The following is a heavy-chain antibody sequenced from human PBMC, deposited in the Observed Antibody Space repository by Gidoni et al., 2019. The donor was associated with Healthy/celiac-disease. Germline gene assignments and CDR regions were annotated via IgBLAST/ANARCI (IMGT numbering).Heavy chain of an antibody. Sequence: QVQLVESGGGVVQPGRCLRLSCAASGFTFSSYGMHLVRQAPGTGLGWVAVIWYDESNKYYADSVKGRFTISRDNSKNTLYLQMNSLRAEDTAVYYCARSTPIDYWGQGTLVTVSS. CDR1: GFTFSSYG. V-gene: IGHV3-33*01. CDR2: IWYDESNK. D-gene: IGHD4-4*01. CDR3: ARSTPIDY. J-gene: IGHJ4*02.